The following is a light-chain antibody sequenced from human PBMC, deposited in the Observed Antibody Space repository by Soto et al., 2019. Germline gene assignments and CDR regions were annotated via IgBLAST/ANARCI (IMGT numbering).Light chain of an antibody. Sequence: QSVLTQPPSVSGAPGQRVTISCTGSSSNIGAGYDVNWYQQLPGTAPKLLIYGNSNRPSGVPDRFSGSKSGTSASLDITGLQAEDEADYYCQSYDSSLSGSVFGGGTKLTVL. V-gene: IGLV1-40*01. J-gene: IGLJ2*01. CDR1: SSNIGAGYD. CDR3: QSYDSSLSGSV. CDR2: GNS.